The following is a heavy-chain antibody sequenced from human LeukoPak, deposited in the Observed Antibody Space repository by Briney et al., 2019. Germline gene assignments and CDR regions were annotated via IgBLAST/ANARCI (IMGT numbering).Heavy chain of an antibody. D-gene: IGHD5-12*01. J-gene: IGHJ6*03. CDR3: ARTDSGVYYYYMDV. CDR1: GGSFSGYY. CDR2: INHSGST. V-gene: IGHV4-34*01. Sequence: PSETLSLTCAVYGGSFSGYYWSWIRQPPGKGLEWIGEINHSGSTNYNPSLKSRVTISVDKSKNQFSLKLSSVTAADTAVYYCARTDSGVYYYYMDVWGKGTTVTVSS.